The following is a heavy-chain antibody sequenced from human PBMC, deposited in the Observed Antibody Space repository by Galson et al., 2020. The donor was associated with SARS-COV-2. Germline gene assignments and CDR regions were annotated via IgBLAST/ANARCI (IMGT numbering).Heavy chain of an antibody. Sequence: SETLSLTCAVYGGSFSGYSWTWVRQPPGKGLEWIGEISHSGSTNYSPSLKSRVFMSVDTSKNQFSLKLSSMTAADTAVYFCARGGSRPIMVFDYYYFYMDVWGKGTTVTVSS. CDR1: GGSFSGYS. J-gene: IGHJ6*03. CDR2: ISHSGST. D-gene: IGHD3-9*01. V-gene: IGHV4-34*01. CDR3: ARGGSRPIMVFDYYYFYMDV.